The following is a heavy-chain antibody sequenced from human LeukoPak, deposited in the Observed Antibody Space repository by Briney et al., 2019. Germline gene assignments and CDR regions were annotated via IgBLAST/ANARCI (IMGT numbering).Heavy chain of an antibody. J-gene: IGHJ4*02. Sequence: PGGSLRLSCAASGFTFSSYGMHWVRQAPGKGLEWVAVISYDGSNKYYADSVKGRFTIPRDNSKNTLYLQMNSLRAEDTAVYYCARDKYSGYGGGGGFDYWGQGTLVTVSS. V-gene: IGHV3-30*03. CDR2: ISYDGSNK. CDR3: ARDKYSGYGGGGGFDY. D-gene: IGHD5-12*01. CDR1: GFTFSSYG.